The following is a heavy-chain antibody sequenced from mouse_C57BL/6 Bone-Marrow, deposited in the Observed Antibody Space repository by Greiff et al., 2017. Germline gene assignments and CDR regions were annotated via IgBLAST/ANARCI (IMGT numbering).Heavy chain of an antibody. CDR2: IHPNSGST. V-gene: IGHV1-64*01. CDR3: ARTRYDDAMDY. J-gene: IGHJ4*01. CDR1: GYTFTSYW. D-gene: IGHD2-12*01. Sequence: QVQLQQPGAELVKPGASVKLSCKASGYTFTSYWMHWVKQRSGQGLEWIGMIHPNSGSTNYNEKFKSKASLTVDKASSTAYMQLSSLTSEDSAVYYCARTRYDDAMDYWGQGTSVTVSS.